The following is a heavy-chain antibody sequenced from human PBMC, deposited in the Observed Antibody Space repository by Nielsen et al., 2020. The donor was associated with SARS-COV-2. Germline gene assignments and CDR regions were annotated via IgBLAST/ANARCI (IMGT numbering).Heavy chain of an antibody. Sequence: SEILSSTFTASGGSISSSSYYWGWIRQPPGKGLEWIGSIYYSGSTNYNPSLKSRVTISVDTSKNQFSLKLSSVTAADTAVYYCASKLGYGMDVWGQGTTVTVSS. V-gene: IGHV4-39*07. D-gene: IGHD7-27*01. CDR1: GGSISSSSYY. CDR3: ASKLGYGMDV. CDR2: IYYSGST. J-gene: IGHJ6*02.